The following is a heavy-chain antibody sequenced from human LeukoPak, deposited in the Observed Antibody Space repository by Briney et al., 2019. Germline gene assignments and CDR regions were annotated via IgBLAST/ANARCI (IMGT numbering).Heavy chain of an antibody. J-gene: IGHJ4*02. CDR2: IYYSGST. Sequence: SETLSLTCTVSGGSISSSSYYWGWIRQPPGKGLEWIGSIYYSGSTYYNPSLKSRVTISVDTSKNQFSLKLSSVTAADTAVYYCARRTGYTSPGFDYWGQGTLVTVSS. V-gene: IGHV4-39*07. D-gene: IGHD6-13*01. CDR3: ARRTGYTSPGFDY. CDR1: GGSISSSSYY.